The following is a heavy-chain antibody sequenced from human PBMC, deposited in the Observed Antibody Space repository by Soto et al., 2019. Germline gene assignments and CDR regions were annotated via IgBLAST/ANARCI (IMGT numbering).Heavy chain of an antibody. CDR1: GFAFTSSS. V-gene: IGHV1-58*01. J-gene: IGHJ6*02. CDR2: IVVGSGNT. D-gene: IGHD3-3*01. CDR3: AADPSILRGVSNPYYYYGMDV. Sequence: SVKVSCKASGFAFTSSSLQWVRQARGQRLEWIGWIVVGSGNTNYAQKFQERVTITRDMSTSTAYMELSSLRSEDTAVYYCAADPSILRGVSNPYYYYGMDVPGQRPTGTGSS.